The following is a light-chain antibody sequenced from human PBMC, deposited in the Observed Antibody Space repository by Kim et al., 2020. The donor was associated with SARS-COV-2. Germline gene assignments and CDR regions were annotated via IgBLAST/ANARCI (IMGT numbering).Light chain of an antibody. CDR3: NSRDSNDYVV. V-gene: IGLV3-19*01. CDR1: RLRSYY. CDR2: GKD. Sequence: ALGQTVRITCQGDRLRSYYATWYQQKPGQAPKVVIYGKDNRPSGVPDRFSGSSSGNTAYLTITGTQAGDEADYYCNSRDSNDYVVFGGGTKVTV. J-gene: IGLJ2*01.